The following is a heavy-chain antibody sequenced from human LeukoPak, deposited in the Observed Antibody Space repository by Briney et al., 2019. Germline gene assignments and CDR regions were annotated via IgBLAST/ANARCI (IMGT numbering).Heavy chain of an antibody. J-gene: IGHJ4*02. V-gene: IGHV3-9*03. Sequence: GGSLRLSCAASGFTFDDYAMHWVGHAPGKGLEWVSGISWNSGSIGYADSVKGRFTISRDNAKNSLYLQMNSLRAEDMALYYCAKGDSSSWYQTYYFDYWGQGTLVTVSS. CDR2: ISWNSGSI. CDR1: GFTFDDYA. CDR3: AKGDSSSWYQTYYFDY. D-gene: IGHD6-13*01.